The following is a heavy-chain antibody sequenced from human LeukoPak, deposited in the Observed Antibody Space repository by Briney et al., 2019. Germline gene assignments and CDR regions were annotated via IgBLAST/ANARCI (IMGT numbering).Heavy chain of an antibody. CDR2: INPHTGDT. Sequence: ASVKVSCKASGYTFTSYGISWVRRAPGQGLEWVGWINPHTGDTNYAQNFQGRITLTRDSSTVYMDLSRLRSDDTAVYYCARSPSALAAFSSWGQGTLVTVSS. CDR3: ARSPSALAAFSS. D-gene: IGHD5-18*01. CDR1: GYTFTSYG. V-gene: IGHV1-2*02. J-gene: IGHJ5*02.